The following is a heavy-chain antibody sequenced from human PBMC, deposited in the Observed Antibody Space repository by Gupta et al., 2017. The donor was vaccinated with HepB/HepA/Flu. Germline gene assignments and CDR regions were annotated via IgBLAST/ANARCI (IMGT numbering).Heavy chain of an antibody. CDR1: GFSLTTNAVV. D-gene: IGHD4-17*01. CDR2: IYGNDDK. Sequence: QITLKESGPTLVKPTQTLTLTCTFSGFSLTTNAVVVGWIRQPPGKAPEWVAFIYGNDDKRYSPSLKSRLNITKDTSKNHVALTMTNMDPVDTATYFCAHRGTVTSVDYWGQGILVTVSS. CDR3: AHRGTVTSVDY. J-gene: IGHJ4*02. V-gene: IGHV2-5*01.